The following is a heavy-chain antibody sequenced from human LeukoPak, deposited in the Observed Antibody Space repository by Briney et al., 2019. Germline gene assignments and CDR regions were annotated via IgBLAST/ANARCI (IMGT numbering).Heavy chain of an antibody. CDR3: ARERYSSSRSDFDY. Sequence: ASVKVSFKASGYTFTSYGISWVRQAPGQGLEWMGWISAYNGNTNYAQKLQGRVTMTTDTSTSTAYMELRSLRSDDTAVYYCARERYSSSRSDFDYWGQGTLVTVSS. D-gene: IGHD6-13*01. CDR1: GYTFTSYG. V-gene: IGHV1-18*01. CDR2: ISAYNGNT. J-gene: IGHJ4*02.